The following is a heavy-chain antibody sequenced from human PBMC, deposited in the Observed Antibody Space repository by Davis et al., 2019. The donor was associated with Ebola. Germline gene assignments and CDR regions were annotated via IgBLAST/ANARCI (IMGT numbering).Heavy chain of an antibody. V-gene: IGHV4-31*03. Sequence: MPSETLSLTCTVSGGSISSGGYYWSWIRQHPGKGLEWIGYIHDSGSTYYNPSLKSRVAISVDTSKNQFTLKLSSVTAADTAVYYCAREGGEVVTAIRLLGWYFDLWGRGTLVTVSS. J-gene: IGHJ2*01. D-gene: IGHD2-21*02. CDR1: GGSISSGGYY. CDR2: IHDSGST. CDR3: AREGGEVVTAIRLLGWYFDL.